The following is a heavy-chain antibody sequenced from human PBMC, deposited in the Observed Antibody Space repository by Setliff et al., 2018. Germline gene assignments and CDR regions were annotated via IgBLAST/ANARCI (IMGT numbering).Heavy chain of an antibody. V-gene: IGHV1-18*01. J-gene: IGHJ4*02. CDR2: ISTRNDDT. Sequence: GASVKVSCKASGYIFTRYRITWVRQSPGQGLEWMGWISTRNDDTGYAQKFKGRVTMTTDTSTTTAYMEVRSLRSDDTAVYYCARDRKEIVVKPPAASLDYWGQGTQVTVSS. D-gene: IGHD2-2*01. CDR3: ARDRKEIVVKPPAASLDY. CDR1: GYIFTRYR.